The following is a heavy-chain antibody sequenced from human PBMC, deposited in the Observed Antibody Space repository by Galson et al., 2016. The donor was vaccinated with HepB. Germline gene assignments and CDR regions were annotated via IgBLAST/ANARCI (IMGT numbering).Heavy chain of an antibody. CDR1: GFTVSNNY. Sequence: SLRLSCAASGFTVSNNYMRWFRQTPGNGLEWVSLIYSGGDTSSADSVKGRFTISRDSSKNTLYLQMNSLRDEDTAVYYCARDVGPWGQGTLATVSS. CDR2: IYSGGDT. V-gene: IGHV3-66*01. J-gene: IGHJ5*02. CDR3: ARDVGP.